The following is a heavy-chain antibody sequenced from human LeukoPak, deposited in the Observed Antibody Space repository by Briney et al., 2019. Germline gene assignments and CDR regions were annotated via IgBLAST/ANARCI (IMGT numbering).Heavy chain of an antibody. Sequence: ASVKVSCKASGYTFTRYYIHWVRQAPGQGLEWMGIINPSGGSTRYAQKFQGRVTMTSATSTSTGYMELSSLRSEDTAVYYCARWLTLGYSLQSEGDFDLWGRGTLVTVSS. CDR3: ARWLTLGYSLQSEGDFDL. D-gene: IGHD5-18*01. V-gene: IGHV1-46*01. CDR1: GYTFTRYY. J-gene: IGHJ2*01. CDR2: INPSGGST.